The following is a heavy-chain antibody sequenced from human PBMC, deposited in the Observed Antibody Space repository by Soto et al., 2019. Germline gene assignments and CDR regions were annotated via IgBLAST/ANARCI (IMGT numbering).Heavy chain of an antibody. J-gene: IGHJ5*01. CDR3: CRKEEPGNLFSA. V-gene: IGHV1-18*01. Sequence: AQGLEWMGWISAYNGNTNYAQKLQGRVTMTTDTSTSTAYMELRSLRSDDTAVYYCCRKEEPGNLFSAWGQGTLVPVS. CDR2: ISAYNGNT. D-gene: IGHD1-26*01.